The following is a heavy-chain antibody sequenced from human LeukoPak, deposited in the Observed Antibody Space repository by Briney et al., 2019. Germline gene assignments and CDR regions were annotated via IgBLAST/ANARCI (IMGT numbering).Heavy chain of an antibody. Sequence: ESGPTLVNPTQTLTLTCTFSGFSLSTSGMCVSWIRQPPGKALEWLARIDWDDDKYYSTSLKTRLTISKDTSKNQVVLTMTNMYPVDTATYYCARMHLGYCSGGSCLEAAADGMDVWGQGTTVTVSS. CDR3: ARMHLGYCSGGSCLEAAADGMDV. J-gene: IGHJ6*02. CDR1: GFSLSTSGMC. CDR2: IDWDDDK. V-gene: IGHV2-70*11. D-gene: IGHD2-15*01.